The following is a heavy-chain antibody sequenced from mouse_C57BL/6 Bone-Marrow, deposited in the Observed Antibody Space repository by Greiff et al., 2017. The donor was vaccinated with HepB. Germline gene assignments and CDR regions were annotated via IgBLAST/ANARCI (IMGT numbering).Heavy chain of an antibody. D-gene: IGHD2-2*01. J-gene: IGHJ4*01. CDR3: ARGRDYGDDRYAMDY. V-gene: IGHV3-3*01. Sequence: EVQRVESGPSLVRPSQPLSLTCTVTGFSINSDCYWIWIRQFPGNKLEYIGYTFYSGITYYNPSLESRTYITRDTSKNQFSLKLSSVTTEDTATYYCARGRDYGDDRYAMDYWGQGTSVTVSS. CDR2: TFYSGIT. CDR1: GFSINSDCY.